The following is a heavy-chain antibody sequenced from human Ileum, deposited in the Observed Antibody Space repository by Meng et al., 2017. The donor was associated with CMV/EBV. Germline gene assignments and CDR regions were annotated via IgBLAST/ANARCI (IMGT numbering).Heavy chain of an antibody. D-gene: IGHD5-24*01. CDR1: GWSFSNYY. J-gene: IGHJ5*02. V-gene: IGHV4-34*01. Sequence: QVQLQKWGAGLLKPAEALPVTWCVYGWSFSNYYWRWICQATGKGLEWIGEIHPSGSTYYNPSLNSRVTMSVDTSKNQFSLNLRSVTAADTAVYYCSRGADAYKSGRSWGQGTLVTVSS. CDR2: IHPSGST. CDR3: SRGADAYKSGRS.